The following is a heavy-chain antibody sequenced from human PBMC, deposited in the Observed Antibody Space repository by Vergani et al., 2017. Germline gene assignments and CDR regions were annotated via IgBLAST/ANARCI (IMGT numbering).Heavy chain of an antibody. CDR1: GGSISSGDYY. V-gene: IGHV4-30-4*08. CDR2: IYYSGST. J-gene: IGHJ4*02. D-gene: IGHD3-10*01. CDR3: ARGERTGSYYYFDY. Sequence: QVQLQESGPGLVKSSETLSLTCTVSGGSISSGDYYWSWIRQPPGKGLEWIGYIYYSGSTYYNPSLKSRVTISVDTSKNQFFLKLSSVTAADAAVYYCARGERTGSYYYFDYWGQGTLVTVSS.